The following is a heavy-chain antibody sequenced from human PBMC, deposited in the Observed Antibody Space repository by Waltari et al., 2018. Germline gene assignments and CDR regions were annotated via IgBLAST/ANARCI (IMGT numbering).Heavy chain of an antibody. CDR1: GFTFSRYW. J-gene: IGHJ4*02. CDR3: AKSRGFEY. Sequence: EVQLVESGGGLVQPGGSLRLSCEASGFTFSRYWMSWVRQTPGKGLEVVAKINYDGSQKYYVDSVKGRFTSSRDNAKNSVYLQMNSLRVDDTAMYYCAKSRGFEYWGQGTLITVSS. D-gene: IGHD2-2*01. V-gene: IGHV3-7*01. CDR2: INYDGSQK.